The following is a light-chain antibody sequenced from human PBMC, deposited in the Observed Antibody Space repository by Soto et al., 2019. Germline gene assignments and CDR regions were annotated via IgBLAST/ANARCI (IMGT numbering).Light chain of an antibody. J-gene: IGKJ2*01. CDR2: DAS. CDR1: QSVTNS. CDR3: QQRSNWLYT. Sequence: IVLTQSPATLSLSPGERATLSCRASQSVTNSLAWYQQKPGQAPRLLIYDASNRATGIPVRFSGSGSGTDFTLTISSLELEDFAVYYCQQRSNWLYTFGQGTKLEIK. V-gene: IGKV3-11*01.